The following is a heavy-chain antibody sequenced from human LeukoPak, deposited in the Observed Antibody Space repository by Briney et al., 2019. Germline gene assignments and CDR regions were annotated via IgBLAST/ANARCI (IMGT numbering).Heavy chain of an antibody. J-gene: IGHJ4*02. Sequence: KPSETLSLTCTVSGGSISSGGYYWSWIRQHPGKGLEWIGYIYYSGSTYYNPSLKSRVTISVDTSKNQFSLKLSSVTAADTAVYYCARESGVVAATSKRPYYFDYWGQGTLVTVSS. CDR2: IYYSGST. CDR3: ARESGVVAATSKRPYYFDY. D-gene: IGHD2-15*01. CDR1: GGSISSGGYY. V-gene: IGHV4-31*03.